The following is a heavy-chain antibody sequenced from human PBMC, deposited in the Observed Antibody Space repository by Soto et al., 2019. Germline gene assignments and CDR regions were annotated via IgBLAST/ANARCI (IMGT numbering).Heavy chain of an antibody. CDR1: GGSISSSSYY. J-gene: IGHJ4*02. Sequence: SSETLSLTCTVSGGSISSSSYYWGWIRQPPGKGLEWIGSIYYSGSTYYNPSLKSRVTISVDTSKNQFSLKLSSVTAADTAVYYCARETRTYGDRGNFDYWGQGTLVTVSS. CDR3: ARETRTYGDRGNFDY. D-gene: IGHD4-17*01. V-gene: IGHV4-39*02. CDR2: IYYSGST.